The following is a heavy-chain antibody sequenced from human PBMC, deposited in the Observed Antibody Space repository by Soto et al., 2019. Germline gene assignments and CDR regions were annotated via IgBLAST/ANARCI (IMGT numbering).Heavy chain of an antibody. CDR1: GYTFITYG. V-gene: IGHV1-18*01. J-gene: IGHJ4*02. CDR2: ISTYNGNT. D-gene: IGHD3-22*01. Sequence: QVPLVQSGAEVNKPGASVKVSCKASGYTFITYGVSWVRQAPGQGLDWLGWISTYNGNTRYAERLQGRVTMTTDTTTNTAHMELRNLRSDDTAVYYCARGPTDYYDNSANYFLDYWGQGTLVTVSS. CDR3: ARGPTDYYDNSANYFLDY.